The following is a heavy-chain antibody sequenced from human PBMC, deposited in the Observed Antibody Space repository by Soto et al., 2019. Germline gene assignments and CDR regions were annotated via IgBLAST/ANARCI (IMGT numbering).Heavy chain of an antibody. J-gene: IGHJ4*03. CDR1: NYTFTSYG. CDR3: ARGXXXWXXXVFDF. V-gene: IGHV1-18*04. CDR2: ISVYYGNT. D-gene: IGHD1-26*01. Sequence: KVSCKASNYTFTSYGXXXVRQAPGQGLEWMGWISVYYGNTNYAQKFQDRVTMTTDXSTSTAYLELRSLTSDDTAVYYCARGXXXWXXXVFDFWGXXAXVTVSS.